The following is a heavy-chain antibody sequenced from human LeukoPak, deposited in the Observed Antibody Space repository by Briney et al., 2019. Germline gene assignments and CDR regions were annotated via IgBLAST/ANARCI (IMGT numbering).Heavy chain of an antibody. V-gene: IGHV1-69*13. J-gene: IGHJ6*03. D-gene: IGHD3-10*01. CDR2: IIPIFGTA. CDR1: GGTFSSYA. Sequence: SVKVSCKASGGTFSSYAISWVRQAPGQGLEWMGGIIPIFGTANYAQKFQGRVTITADESTSTAYMELSSLRSEDTAVYYCARGEVLYYYGSGSEFYYYMDVWGKGTMVTISS. CDR3: ARGEVLYYYGSGSEFYYYMDV.